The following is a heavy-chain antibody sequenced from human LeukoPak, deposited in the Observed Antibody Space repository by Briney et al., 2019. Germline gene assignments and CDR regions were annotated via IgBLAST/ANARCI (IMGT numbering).Heavy chain of an antibody. CDR1: GGSISSYY. D-gene: IGHD3-10*01. J-gene: IGHJ4*02. CDR3: ARDLGYYGSGSYYDSENNY. CDR2: IYTSGST. Sequence: SETLSLTCTVSGGSISSYYWSWIRQPAGKGLEWIGRIYTSGSTNYNPSLKSRVTMSVDKSKNQFSLKLSSVTAADTAVYYCARDLGYYGSGSYYDSENNYWGQGTLVTVSS. V-gene: IGHV4-4*07.